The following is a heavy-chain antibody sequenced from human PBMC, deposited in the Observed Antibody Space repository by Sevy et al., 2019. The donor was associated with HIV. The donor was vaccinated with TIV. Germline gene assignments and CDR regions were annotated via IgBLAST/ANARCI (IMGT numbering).Heavy chain of an antibody. D-gene: IGHD1-26*01. CDR3: AKSPGVGSYYYMDV. Sequence: GGSLRLSCAASGFTFSSFAMSWVPQAPGKGLGWVSSIGGSGGSTYYADSLKGQFTISRDNSKNTLYLQVNSLRVEDTAVYYCAKSPGVGSYYYMDVWGKGTTVTVSS. CDR1: GFTFSSFA. J-gene: IGHJ6*03. V-gene: IGHV3-23*01. CDR2: IGGSGGST.